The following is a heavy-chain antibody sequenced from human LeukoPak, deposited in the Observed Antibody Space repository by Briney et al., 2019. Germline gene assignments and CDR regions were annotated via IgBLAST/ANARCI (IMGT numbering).Heavy chain of an antibody. CDR1: GFTFHEST. CDR3: AKDIASGEWYEGDY. D-gene: IGHD2-15*01. J-gene: IGHJ4*02. Sequence: GGSLRLSCAPAGFTFHESTLHWVRQRPGKGLKWFSLISGDGRTTHYGDAVKGRFTISRDNSKFALYLQMNNLGPEDSALYYCAKDIASGEWYEGDYWGQGTLVTVSS. V-gene: IGHV3-43*02. CDR2: ISGDGRTT.